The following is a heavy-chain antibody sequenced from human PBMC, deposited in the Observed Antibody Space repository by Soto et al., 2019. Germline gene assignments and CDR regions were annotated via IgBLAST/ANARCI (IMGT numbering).Heavy chain of an antibody. Sequence: QVQLVQSGAEVKKPGASVKVSCKASGYTFTSYDINWVRQATGQGLEWMGWMNPNSGNTGYAQKFQGRVTRTRNTSISTAYMELSSLRSEDTAVYYCAREPSSPNYYYYYMDVWGKGTTVTVSS. CDR2: MNPNSGNT. CDR1: GYTFTSYD. V-gene: IGHV1-8*01. CDR3: AREPSSPNYYYYYMDV. J-gene: IGHJ6*03. D-gene: IGHD6-13*01.